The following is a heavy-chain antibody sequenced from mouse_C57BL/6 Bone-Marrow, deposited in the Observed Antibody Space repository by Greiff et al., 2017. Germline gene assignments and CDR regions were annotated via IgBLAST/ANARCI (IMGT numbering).Heavy chain of an antibody. J-gene: IGHJ3*01. CDR3: ASQAGFAY. CDR2: ISGGGGNT. CDR1: GFTFSSYT. Sequence: EVKLMESGGGLVKPGGSLKLSCAASGFTFSSYTMSWVRQTPEKRLEWVATISGGGGNTYYPDSVKGRVTISRDNAKNTLYLQMSGMRSEDTALYYCASQAGFAYWGQGTLVTVSA. V-gene: IGHV5-9*01.